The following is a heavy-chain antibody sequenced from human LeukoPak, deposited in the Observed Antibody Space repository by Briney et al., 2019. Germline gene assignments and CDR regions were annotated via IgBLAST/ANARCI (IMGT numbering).Heavy chain of an antibody. Sequence: PSETLSLTCTVSGGSISSYYWSWIRQPPGKGLEWIGRIYTSGSTNYNPSLKSRVTISVDTSKNQFSLKLSSVTAADTAVYYCARDRPPYSSGVYYMDVWGKGTTVTVSS. V-gene: IGHV4-4*08. J-gene: IGHJ6*03. D-gene: IGHD6-19*01. CDR3: ARDRPPYSSGVYYMDV. CDR1: GGSISSYY. CDR2: IYTSGST.